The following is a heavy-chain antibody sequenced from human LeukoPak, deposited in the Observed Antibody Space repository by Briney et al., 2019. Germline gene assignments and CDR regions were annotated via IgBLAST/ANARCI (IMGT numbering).Heavy chain of an antibody. J-gene: IGHJ4*02. Sequence: SETLSLTCTVSGGSISSGDYYWSWIHQPPGKGLEWIGYIYYSGSTYYNPSLKSRVTISLDTSKNQFSLKLNSVTAADTAVYYCARGSGSYYNPDYWGQGTLVTVSP. V-gene: IGHV4-30-4*02. D-gene: IGHD3-10*01. CDR2: IYYSGST. CDR3: ARGSGSYYNPDY. CDR1: GGSISSGDYY.